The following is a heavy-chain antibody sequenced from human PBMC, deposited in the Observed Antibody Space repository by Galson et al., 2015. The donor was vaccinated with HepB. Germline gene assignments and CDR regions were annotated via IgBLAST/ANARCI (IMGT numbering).Heavy chain of an antibody. V-gene: IGHV3-53*01. CDR2: IYSGGST. Sequence: SLKLSCAASGFTVSSNYMSWVRQAPGKGLEWVSVIYSGGSTSYADSVKGRFTISRDNTKNTLYLQMNSLRAEDTAVYYCARAPGDFWSGYYPFDAFDIWGQGTMVTVSS. CDR3: ARAPGDFWSGYYPFDAFDI. J-gene: IGHJ3*02. CDR1: GFTVSSNY. D-gene: IGHD3-3*01.